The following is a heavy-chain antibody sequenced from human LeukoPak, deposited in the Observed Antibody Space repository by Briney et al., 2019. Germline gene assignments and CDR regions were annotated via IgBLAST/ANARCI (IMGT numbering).Heavy chain of an antibody. J-gene: IGHJ4*02. CDR1: GYTFTSYD. CDR3: ATRITMVRGVIIDY. V-gene: IGHV1-8*01. CDR2: MNPNSGNT. Sequence: ASVKVSCKASGYTFTSYDINWVRQATRQGLEWMGWMNPNSGNTGYAQKFQGRVTITRNTSISTAYMELSSLRSEDTAVYYCATRITMVRGVIIDYWGQGTLVTVSS. D-gene: IGHD3-10*01.